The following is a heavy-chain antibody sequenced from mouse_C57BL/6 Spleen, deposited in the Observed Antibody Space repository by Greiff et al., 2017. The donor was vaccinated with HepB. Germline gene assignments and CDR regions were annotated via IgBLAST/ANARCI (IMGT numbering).Heavy chain of an antibody. CDR3: ASNGEYYGSSYGRAMDY. CDR1: GFSLTSYA. CDR2: IWTGGGT. D-gene: IGHD1-1*01. Sequence: VKLMESGPGLVAPSQSLSITCTVSGFSLTSYAISWVRQPPGKGLEWLGVIWTGGGTNYNSALKSRLSISKDNSKRQVFVKMNSLQTDDTARYYGASNGEYYGSSYGRAMDYWGQGTSVTVSS. J-gene: IGHJ4*01. V-gene: IGHV2-9-1*01.